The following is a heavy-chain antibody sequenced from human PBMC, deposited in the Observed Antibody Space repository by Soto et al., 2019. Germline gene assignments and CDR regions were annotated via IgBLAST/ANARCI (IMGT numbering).Heavy chain of an antibody. D-gene: IGHD2-2*01. CDR1: GFPFPQYD. Sequence: GGSLRLSCAASGFPFPQYDMNWVRQAPGKGLEWVAAVGRFGNTYYRDSVRGRFSISRDDAKNSLYLQMDSLRPEDTALYYCAKDIEESQLLYDAYDMWGQGTMVTVSS. CDR3: AKDIEESQLLYDAYDM. J-gene: IGHJ3*02. CDR2: VGRFGNT. V-gene: IGHV3-20*04.